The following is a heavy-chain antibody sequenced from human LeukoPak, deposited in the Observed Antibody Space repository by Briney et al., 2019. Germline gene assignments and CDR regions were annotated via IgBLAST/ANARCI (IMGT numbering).Heavy chain of an antibody. D-gene: IGHD4-17*01. J-gene: IGHJ4*02. Sequence: GGSLRLSCAASGFTFSKTWMSWFRQAPGKGLEWVANIKVDGSERYYVDSVEGRFTISRDNAKNSLYLQMNSLRAEDTAIYYCARDWDYGFDYWGQGTLVTVSS. V-gene: IGHV3-7*01. CDR3: ARDWDYGFDY. CDR2: IKVDGSER. CDR1: GFTFSKTW.